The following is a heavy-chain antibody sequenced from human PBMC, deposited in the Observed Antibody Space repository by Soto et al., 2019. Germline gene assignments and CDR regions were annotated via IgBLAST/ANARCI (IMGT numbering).Heavy chain of an antibody. D-gene: IGHD3-10*01. Sequence: SETLSLTCTVSGGSISSGGYYWSWIRQHPGKGLEWIGYIYYSGSTYYNPSLKSRVTISVDTSKNQFSLKLSSVTAADTAVYYCARDQYYYGSGSYPNWFDPWGQGTLVTVSS. V-gene: IGHV4-31*03. J-gene: IGHJ5*02. CDR1: GGSISSGGYY. CDR3: ARDQYYYGSGSYPNWFDP. CDR2: IYYSGST.